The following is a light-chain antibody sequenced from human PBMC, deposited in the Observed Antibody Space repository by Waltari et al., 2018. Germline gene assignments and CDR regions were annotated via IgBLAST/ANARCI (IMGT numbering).Light chain of an antibody. Sequence: DIQMTQSPSTLSASVGDRVNFTCRASQGISNCLHWYQHKPGKAPKLLIYQPSTLESGVPSRFSGSGSGTEFTLTIISVQPEDFATYYCQQYNSYSLLSFGGGTKVEIK. CDR1: QGISNC. J-gene: IGKJ4*01. V-gene: IGKV1-5*03. CDR2: QPS. CDR3: QQYNSYSLLS.